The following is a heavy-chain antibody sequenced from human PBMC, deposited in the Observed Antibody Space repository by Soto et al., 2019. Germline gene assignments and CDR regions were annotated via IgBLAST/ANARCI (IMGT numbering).Heavy chain of an antibody. V-gene: IGHV3-64*02. CDR1: GFTFSHSS. CDR3: VRPGAYFNEDLVH. CDR2: ISSTGYNT. D-gene: IGHD3-16*01. Sequence: GGSLRLSCAASGFTFSHSSMHWVRLTPGKRLEFVSAISSTGYNTYYADSVRGRFTISRDNSKNTVYLQMGSLRPEDTAVYYCVRPGAYFNEDLVHWGQGALVTAPQ. J-gene: IGHJ4*02.